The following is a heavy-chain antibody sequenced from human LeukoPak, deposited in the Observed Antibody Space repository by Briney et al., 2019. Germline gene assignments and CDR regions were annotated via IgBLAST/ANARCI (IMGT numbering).Heavy chain of an antibody. J-gene: IGHJ5*02. V-gene: IGHV3-9*01. D-gene: IGHD3-16*01. CDR3: AVLTFGYQNPNAAFGWFNP. Sequence: GGSLRLSCAASGFTFSSYAMSWVRQAPGKGLEWVSGISWNSGSIGYADSVKGRFTISRDNAKNSLYLQMNSLRAEDTALYYCAVLTFGYQNPNAAFGWFNPWGQGTLVTVSS. CDR1: GFTFSSYA. CDR2: ISWNSGSI.